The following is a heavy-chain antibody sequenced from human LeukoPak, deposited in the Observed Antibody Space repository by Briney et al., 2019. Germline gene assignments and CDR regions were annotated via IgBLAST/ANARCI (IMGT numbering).Heavy chain of an antibody. J-gene: IGHJ4*02. CDR2: IYYSGST. V-gene: IGHV4-30-4*08. Sequence: SETLSLTCTVSGGSISSGDYYWSWSRQPPGKGLGWSGYIYYSGSTYYNPSLKSRVTISVDTSKNQFSLKLSSVTAADTAVYYCASLRYSSSPLRYFDYWGQGTLVTVSS. CDR1: GGSISSGDYY. CDR3: ASLRYSSSPLRYFDY. D-gene: IGHD6-13*01.